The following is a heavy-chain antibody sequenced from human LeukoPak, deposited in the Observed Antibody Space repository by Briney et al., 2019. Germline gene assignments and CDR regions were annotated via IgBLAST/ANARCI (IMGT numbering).Heavy chain of an antibody. CDR2: VSYDGSNK. J-gene: IGHJ4*02. CDR1: GFTFSSYG. Sequence: GGSLRLSCAASGFTFSSYGMHWVRQAPGKELEWVAVVSYDGSNKYYADSVKGRFTISRDNSKNTLYLQMNSLRAEDTAVYYCARDDIAARRFDYWGQGTLVTVSS. D-gene: IGHD6-6*01. CDR3: ARDDIAARRFDY. V-gene: IGHV3-30*03.